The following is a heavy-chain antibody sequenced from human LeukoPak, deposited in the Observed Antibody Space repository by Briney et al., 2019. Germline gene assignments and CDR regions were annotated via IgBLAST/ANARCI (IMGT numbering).Heavy chain of an antibody. CDR3: ARQGGSQAVAGTEMDY. CDR1: GYSFTSYW. CDR2: IYPGDSDT. Sequence: GESLKISCQGSGYSFTSYWIGCVRQMPGNGLEWMGIIYPGDSDTRYSPSFQGQVTISADKSISTAYLQWSSLRASDTAMYYCARQGGSQAVAGTEMDYWGQGTLVTVSS. V-gene: IGHV5-51*01. D-gene: IGHD6-19*01. J-gene: IGHJ4*02.